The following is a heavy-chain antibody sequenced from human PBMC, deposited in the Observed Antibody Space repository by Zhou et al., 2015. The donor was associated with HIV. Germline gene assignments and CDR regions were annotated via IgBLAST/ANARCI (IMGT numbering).Heavy chain of an antibody. D-gene: IGHD3-16*02. CDR2: IIPIFGTA. CDR1: GGTFSSYA. CDR3: ARDNYSTYVWGSYRLPKY. Sequence: QVQLVQSGAEVKKPGSSVKVSCKASGGTFSSYAISWVRQAPGQGLEWMGGIIPIFGTANYAQKFQGRVTITADESTSTAYMELSSLRSEDTAVYYCARDNYSTYVWGSYRLPKYWGQGTLVTVSS. V-gene: IGHV1-69*01. J-gene: IGHJ4*02.